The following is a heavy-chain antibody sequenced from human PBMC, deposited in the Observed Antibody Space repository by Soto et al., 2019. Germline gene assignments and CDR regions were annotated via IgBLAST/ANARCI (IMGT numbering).Heavy chain of an antibody. CDR3: ARASGGNSGWGHWSDP. J-gene: IGHJ5*02. CDR1: GYSISSVYY. Sequence: SETLSLTCAVSGYSISSVYYWGWIRQPPGRGLEWIGSISHSGTTYYNPSLRSRVTISIDTSNNQFSLKLSSVTAADTAVYYCARASGGNSGWGHWSDPWGQGTLVTVSS. D-gene: IGHD2-21*02. CDR2: ISHSGTT. V-gene: IGHV4-38-2*01.